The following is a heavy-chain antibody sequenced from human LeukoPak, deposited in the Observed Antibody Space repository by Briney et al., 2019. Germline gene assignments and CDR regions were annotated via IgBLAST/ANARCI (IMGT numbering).Heavy chain of an antibody. V-gene: IGHV4-59*03. J-gene: IGHJ4*02. D-gene: IGHD3-10*01. CDR2: AFFSGST. CDR3: ATTMVRRRNYYFDY. Sequence: SETLSLTCSVSGGSISSYYWSWIRQPPGKGLEWIGYAFFSGSTDYNPSLKSRATVSVDTSKNEFSLRLNSVTAADTAVYYCATTMVRRRNYYFDYWGQGTLVTVSS. CDR1: GGSISSYY.